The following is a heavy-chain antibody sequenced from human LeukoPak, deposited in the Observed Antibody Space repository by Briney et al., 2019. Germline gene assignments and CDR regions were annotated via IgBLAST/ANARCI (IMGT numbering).Heavy chain of an antibody. J-gene: IGHJ4*02. D-gene: IGHD6-19*01. V-gene: IGHV3-23*01. CDR1: GFTFSSYA. CDR2: ISGSGGST. CDR3: AKDGTYSSGWYQYYFDY. Sequence: GGSLRLSCAASGFTFSSYAMSWVRQAPGKGLEWVSAISGSGGSTYYADSVKGRFTTSRDNSKNTLYLQMNSLRAEDTAVYYCAKDGTYSSGWYQYYFDYWGQGTLVTVSS.